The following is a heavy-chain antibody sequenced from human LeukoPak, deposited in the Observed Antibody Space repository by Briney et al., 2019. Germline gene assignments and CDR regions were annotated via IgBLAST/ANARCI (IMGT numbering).Heavy chain of an antibody. CDR2: IYPGDSDT. CDR3: ARRALYYDSTGYGAVDY. Sequence: GESLKISCRASGYSFTNYWIGWVRQMPGKGLEWMGIIYPGDSDTRYSPSFQGQVTISDDKSINTAYLQWSGLKASDSAMYYCARRALYYDSTGYGAVDYWGQGTLVIVPS. V-gene: IGHV5-51*01. CDR1: GYSFTNYW. D-gene: IGHD3-22*01. J-gene: IGHJ4*02.